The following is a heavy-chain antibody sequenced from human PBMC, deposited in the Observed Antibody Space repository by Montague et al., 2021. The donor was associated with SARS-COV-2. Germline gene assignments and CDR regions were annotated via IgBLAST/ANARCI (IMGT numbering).Heavy chain of an antibody. CDR2: INHSGST. Sequence: SETLSLTCAVYGGSFSGYYWSWIRQPPGKGLEWIGEINHSGSTNYNPSLKSRVTISVDTSKDQFSLKLSSVIAADTAVYYCARVRYYGSGTSLGMDVWGQGTTVTASS. CDR3: ARVRYYGSGTSLGMDV. CDR1: GGSFSGYY. J-gene: IGHJ6*02. D-gene: IGHD3-10*01. V-gene: IGHV4-34*01.